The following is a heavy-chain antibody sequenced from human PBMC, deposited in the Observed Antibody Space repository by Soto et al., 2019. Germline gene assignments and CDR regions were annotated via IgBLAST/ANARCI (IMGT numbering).Heavy chain of an antibody. D-gene: IGHD4-17*01. CDR2: ITHRGSP. CDR1: GGSFSGYH. V-gene: IGHV4-34*01. J-gene: IGHJ4*02. CDR3: ARIPGSDYSDPHDF. Sequence: SETLSLTXAVYGGSFSGYHWTWIRQPPGRGLEWIGEITHRGSPNYNTSLKSRVTISIDTSKNQFSLNLRSVTAADTAVYYCARIPGSDYSDPHDFWGQGTLVTVSS.